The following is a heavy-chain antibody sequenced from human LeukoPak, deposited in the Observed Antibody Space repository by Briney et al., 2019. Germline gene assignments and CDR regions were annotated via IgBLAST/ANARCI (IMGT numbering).Heavy chain of an antibody. D-gene: IGHD3-10*01. V-gene: IGHV4-4*07. J-gene: IGHJ4*02. CDR3: ATYRLWFGETYYFAY. CDR1: GGAISSYY. Sequence: SETLSLTCTVSGGAISSYYWSWIRQPAGKGLEWIGRIYTSGSTNYNPSLKSRVTMSVDTSKNQFSLKLSSVTAADTAVYYCATYRLWFGETYYFAYRRQGTLVTVSS. CDR2: IYTSGST.